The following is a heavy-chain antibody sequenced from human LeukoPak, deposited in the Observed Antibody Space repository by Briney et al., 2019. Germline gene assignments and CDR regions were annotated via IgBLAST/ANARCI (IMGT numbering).Heavy chain of an antibody. CDR1: GFTFSSFA. D-gene: IGHD4-17*01. V-gene: IGHV3-23*01. CDR3: ATYGDYEAYHFDY. J-gene: IGHJ4*02. CDR2: VSSSGGRT. Sequence: GGSLRLSCAASGFTFSSFAMSWVRQAPGKGLEWVSAVSSSGGRTYYADSVKGRFTISRDNSKNALYLQMNSLRAEDTAVYYCATYGDYEAYHFDYWGQGTLVTVSS.